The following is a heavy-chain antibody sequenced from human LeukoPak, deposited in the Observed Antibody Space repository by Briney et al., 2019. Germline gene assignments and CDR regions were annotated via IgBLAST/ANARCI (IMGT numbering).Heavy chain of an antibody. CDR3: TRYNNDHFDY. D-gene: IGHD1-14*01. CDR2: IAYDGSRA. V-gene: IGHV3-33*01. J-gene: IGHJ4*02. Sequence: GGSLRLSCTGSGFTFGGYGMHWFRQTPGKGLEWVAVIAYDGSRAFYADSVKGRFTISRDNSKNTMSVQMDDLRAEDTAVYYCTRYNNDHFDYWGQGTLVTVSS. CDR1: GFTFGGYG.